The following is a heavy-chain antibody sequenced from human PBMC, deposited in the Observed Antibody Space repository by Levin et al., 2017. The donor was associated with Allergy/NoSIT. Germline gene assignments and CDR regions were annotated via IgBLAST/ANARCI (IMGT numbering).Heavy chain of an antibody. D-gene: IGHD2-15*01. CDR3: ARHGPYCSGGSCFDY. Sequence: KVSCKGSGYSFTSYWISWVRQMPGKGLEWMGRIDPSDSYTNYSPSFQGHVTISADKSISTAYLQWSSLKASDTAMYYCARHGPYCSGGSCFDYWGQGTLVTVSS. CDR2: IDPSDSYT. V-gene: IGHV5-10-1*01. CDR1: GYSFTSYW. J-gene: IGHJ4*02.